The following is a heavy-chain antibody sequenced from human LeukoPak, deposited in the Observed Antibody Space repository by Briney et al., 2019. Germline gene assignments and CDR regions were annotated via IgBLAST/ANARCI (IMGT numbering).Heavy chain of an antibody. J-gene: IGHJ6*02. Sequence: GGSLRLSCAASGFTFHNNWMSWARQAPGKGLEWVASINHNGNVNYYVDSVKGRFTISRDNAKNSLYLQMSNLRAEDTAVYFCARGGGLDVWGQGATVTVSS. D-gene: IGHD3-16*01. CDR1: GFTFHNNW. CDR2: INHNGNVN. V-gene: IGHV3-7*03. CDR3: ARGGGLDV.